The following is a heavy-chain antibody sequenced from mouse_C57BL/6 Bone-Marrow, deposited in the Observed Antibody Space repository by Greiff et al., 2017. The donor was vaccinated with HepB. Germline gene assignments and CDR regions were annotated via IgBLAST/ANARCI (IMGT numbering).Heavy chain of an antibody. J-gene: IGHJ2*01. Sequence: QVQLQQPGAELVMPGASVKLSCKASGYTFTSYWMHWVKQRPGQGLEWIGEIDPSDSYTNYNQKFKGKSTLTVDKSSSTAYMQRSSLTSEDSAVYYCAREENYGSSPFDYWGQGTTLTVSS. D-gene: IGHD1-1*01. V-gene: IGHV1-69*01. CDR1: GYTFTSYW. CDR2: IDPSDSYT. CDR3: AREENYGSSPFDY.